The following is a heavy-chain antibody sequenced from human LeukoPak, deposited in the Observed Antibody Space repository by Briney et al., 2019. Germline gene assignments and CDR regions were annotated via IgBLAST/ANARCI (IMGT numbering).Heavy chain of an antibody. D-gene: IGHD1-26*01. CDR1: GGGKGCDSCY. Sequence: RPSHARALPCRVPGGGKGCDSCYWTYLQQPAGKGLEWIGRIYSSGSTNYNPSLKSRVTISVDTSKTQFSLRLNSVTAADTAVYYCARRGSPPAAFDSWGQGTQVTVSS. CDR2: IYSSGST. V-gene: IGHV4-61*02. J-gene: IGHJ4*02. CDR3: ARRGSPPAAFDS.